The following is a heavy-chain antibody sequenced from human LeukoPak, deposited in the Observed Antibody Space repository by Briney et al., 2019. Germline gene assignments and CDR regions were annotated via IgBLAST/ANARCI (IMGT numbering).Heavy chain of an antibody. J-gene: IGHJ4*02. V-gene: IGHV1-69*06. D-gene: IGHD5-12*01. Sequence: PRASVKVSCKASGGTFSSYAISWVRQAPGQGLEWMGGIIPIFGTANYAQKFQGRVTITADKSTSTAYMELSSLRSEDTAVYYCARDGTTDIVPTVMKWWGQGTLVTVSS. CDR1: GGTFSSYA. CDR2: IIPIFGTA. CDR3: ARDGTTDIVPTVMKW.